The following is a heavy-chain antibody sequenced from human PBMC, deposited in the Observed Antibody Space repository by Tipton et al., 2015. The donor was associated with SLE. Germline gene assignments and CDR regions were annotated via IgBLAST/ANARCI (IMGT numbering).Heavy chain of an antibody. CDR1: GGSISSSSYY. CDR3: ARAGSGMVVTRGGIDAFDI. D-gene: IGHD4-23*01. V-gene: IGHV4-31*03. J-gene: IGHJ3*02. CDR2: IYYSGST. Sequence: TLSLTCTVSGGSISSSSYYWGWIRQHPGKGLEWIGYIYYSGSTYYNPSLKSRVTISVDTSKNQFSLKLSSVTAADTAVYYCARAGSGMVVTRGGIDAFDIWGQGTMVTVSS.